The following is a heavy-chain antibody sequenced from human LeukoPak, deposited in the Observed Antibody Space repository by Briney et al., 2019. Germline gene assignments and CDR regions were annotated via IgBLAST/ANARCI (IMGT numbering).Heavy chain of an antibody. CDR2: ISYDGSNK. CDR1: GFTFSSYG. V-gene: IGHV3-30*18. Sequence: GGSLRLSCAASGFTFSSYGMHWVRQAPGKGLEWVAVISYDGSNKYYADSVKGRFTISRDNSKNTLYLQMNSLRAEDTAVYYCAKDRGLWFPHGMDVWGQGNTVTVSS. CDR3: AKDRGLWFPHGMDV. J-gene: IGHJ6*02. D-gene: IGHD3-10*01.